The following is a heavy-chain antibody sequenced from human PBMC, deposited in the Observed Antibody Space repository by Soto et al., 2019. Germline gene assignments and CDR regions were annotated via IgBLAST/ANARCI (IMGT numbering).Heavy chain of an antibody. Sequence: SQTRSLTFVISGDSVSSNTSAWNWIRSSPSRGLEWLGRTYYRSNWRHDYAVSVKSRITVNPDTSKNHFSLQLNSVTPDDAAVYYCAAGAAGSGFDVWGKANLVNVSS. J-gene: IGHJ4*02. CDR1: GDSVSSNTSA. V-gene: IGHV6-1*01. CDR2: TYYRSNWRH. CDR3: AAGAAGSGFDV. D-gene: IGHD6-19*01.